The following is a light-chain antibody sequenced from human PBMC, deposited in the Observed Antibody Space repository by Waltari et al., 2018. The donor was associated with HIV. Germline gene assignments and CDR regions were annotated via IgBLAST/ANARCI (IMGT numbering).Light chain of an antibody. CDR2: DAN. V-gene: IGLV2-14*01. Sequence: QSAVTQPAPVSGSLGQSITTPCTRADSHLLGYRSLSWYQHHPDRAPRLLIFDANSRPSGVSFRFSGSKSGDTAFLTISGLQVEDEADYYCASYIIGHAFVFGGGTKVTVL. CDR1: DSHLLGYRS. J-gene: IGLJ2*01. CDR3: ASYIIGHAFV.